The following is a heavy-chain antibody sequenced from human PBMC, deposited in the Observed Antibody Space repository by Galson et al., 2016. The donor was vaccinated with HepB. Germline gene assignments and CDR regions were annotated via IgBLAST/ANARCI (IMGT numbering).Heavy chain of an antibody. V-gene: IGHV1-24*01. CDR3: LTGDYGGNSEYDYGMDV. J-gene: IGHJ6*02. D-gene: IGHD4-23*01. CDR1: GHTFIELS. CDR2: FDPEDGET. Sequence: SVKVSCKVSGHTFIELSMHWVRQAPGKGLEWMGGFDPEDGETIYAQKFQGRVTMTEDTAADTAYMELSTLRSEDTAGYYCLTGDYGGNSEYDYGMDVWGQGTTVTVSS.